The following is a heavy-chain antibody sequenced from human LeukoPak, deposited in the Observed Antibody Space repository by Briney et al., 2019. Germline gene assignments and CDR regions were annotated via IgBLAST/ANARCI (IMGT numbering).Heavy chain of an antibody. CDR2: IYHSGST. Sequence: SETLSLTCTVSGYSISSGYYWGWIRQPPGKGLEWIGSIYHSGSTYYNPSLKSRVTISVDTSKNQFSLKLSSVTAADTAVYYCARASGGGYIAVAVIATWGQGTMVTVSS. J-gene: IGHJ3*01. V-gene: IGHV4-38-2*02. CDR1: GYSISSGYY. CDR3: ARASGGGYIAVAVIAT. D-gene: IGHD6-19*01.